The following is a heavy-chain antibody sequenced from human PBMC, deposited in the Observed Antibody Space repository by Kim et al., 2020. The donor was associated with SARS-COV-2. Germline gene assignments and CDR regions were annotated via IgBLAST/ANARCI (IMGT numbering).Heavy chain of an antibody. CDR3: AKHPRTMYSSSWYGGVDAFDI. D-gene: IGHD6-13*01. CDR2: ISGSGGST. Sequence: GGSLRLSCAASGFTFSSYAMSWVRQAPGKGLEWVSAISGSGGSTYYADSVKGRFTISRDNSKNTLYLQMNSLRAEDTAVYYCAKHPRTMYSSSWYGGVDAFDIWGQGTMVTVSS. V-gene: IGHV3-23*01. CDR1: GFTFSSYA. J-gene: IGHJ3*02.